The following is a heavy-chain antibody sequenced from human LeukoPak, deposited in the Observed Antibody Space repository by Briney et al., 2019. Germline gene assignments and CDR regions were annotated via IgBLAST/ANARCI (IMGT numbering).Heavy chain of an antibody. J-gene: IGHJ4*02. Sequence: IPSETLSLTCAVSGGSISSSNWWSWVRQPPGKGLEWIGEIYHSGSTNYNPSLKSRVTIAVDKSKNQFSLKLSSVTAADTAVYYCARASHDYGDYSHFDYWGQGTLVTVSS. V-gene: IGHV4-4*02. CDR3: ARASHDYGDYSHFDY. CDR1: GGSISSSNW. CDR2: IYHSGST. D-gene: IGHD4-17*01.